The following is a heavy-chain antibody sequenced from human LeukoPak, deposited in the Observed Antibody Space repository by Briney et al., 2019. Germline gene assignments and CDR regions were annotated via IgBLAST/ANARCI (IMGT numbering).Heavy chain of an antibody. CDR1: GYSFTSHW. J-gene: IGHJ3*01. D-gene: IGHD2-21*02. Sequence: GESLKISCKGSGYSFTSHWIGWVRQMPGKGLEWMGIIYPGDSDSRQSPSLRGQVTISADKSINTAYLQWNSLKASDTAMYYCARGHHVVVATATWASDAFDLWGQGTMVTVSS. CDR2: IYPGDSDS. V-gene: IGHV5-51*01. CDR3: ARGHHVVVATATWASDAFDL.